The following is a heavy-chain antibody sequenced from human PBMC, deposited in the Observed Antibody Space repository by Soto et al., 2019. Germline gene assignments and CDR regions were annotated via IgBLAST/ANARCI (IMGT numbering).Heavy chain of an antibody. V-gene: IGHV3-23*01. CDR1: GFTFSSYA. CDR3: AKSSSGWPTGSYYGMDV. J-gene: IGHJ6*02. D-gene: IGHD6-19*01. Sequence: GGSLRLSCAASGFTFSSYAMSWVRQAPGKGLEWVSAISGSGGSTYYADSVKGRFTISRDNSKNTLYLQMNSLRAEDTAVYYCAKSSSGWPTGSYYGMDVWGQGTTVTVSS. CDR2: ISGSGGST.